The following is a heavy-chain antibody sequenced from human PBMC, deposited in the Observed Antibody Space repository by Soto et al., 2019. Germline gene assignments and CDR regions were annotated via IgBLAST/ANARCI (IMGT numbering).Heavy chain of an antibody. D-gene: IGHD2-8*01. CDR2: MYDTVGT. CDR3: VARSNGADY. V-gene: IGHV4-59*12. Sequence: SETLSLTCTVSGGSISNYQWSWVRQPPGKGLEWIGYMYDTVGTTYNPSLKSRVTISMDTSMNQFSLNLRAEDTAVYYCVARSNGADYWGQGTLVTVSS. CDR1: GGSISNYQ. J-gene: IGHJ4*02.